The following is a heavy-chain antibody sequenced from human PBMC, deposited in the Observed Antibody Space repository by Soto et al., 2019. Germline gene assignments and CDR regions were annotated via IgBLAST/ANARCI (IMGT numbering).Heavy chain of an antibody. CDR3: ARGFTMVRGVILDYFDY. Sequence: QVQLVESGGGVVQPGRSLRLSCAASGFTFSSYTMHWVRQAPGKGLEWVAVISYDGSNKYYADSVKGRFTISRDNSKNXLYLQMNSLRAEDTAVYYCARGFTMVRGVILDYFDYWGQGTLVTVSS. CDR1: GFTFSSYT. D-gene: IGHD3-10*01. CDR2: ISYDGSNK. V-gene: IGHV3-30-3*01. J-gene: IGHJ4*02.